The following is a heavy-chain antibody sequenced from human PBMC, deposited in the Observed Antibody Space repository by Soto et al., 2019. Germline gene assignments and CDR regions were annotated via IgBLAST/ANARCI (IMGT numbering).Heavy chain of an antibody. CDR3: ATIQLGPNWFDP. Sequence: PSETLSLTCTVSGGSISSGGYYWSWIRQHPGKGLEWIGYIYYSGSTYYNPSLKSRVTISVDTSKNQFSLKLSSVTAADTAVYYCATIQLGPNWFDPWGQGTLVTVYS. CDR2: IYYSGST. CDR1: GGSISSGGYY. J-gene: IGHJ5*02. D-gene: IGHD2-2*01. V-gene: IGHV4-31*03.